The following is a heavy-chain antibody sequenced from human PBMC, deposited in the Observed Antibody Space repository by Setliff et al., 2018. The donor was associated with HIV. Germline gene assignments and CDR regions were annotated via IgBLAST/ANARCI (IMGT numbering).Heavy chain of an antibody. V-gene: IGHV4-39*07. CDR1: GGSISSSSYY. CDR2: IIHGGST. J-gene: IGHJ4*02. D-gene: IGHD3-22*01. Sequence: SETLSLTCTVSGGSISSSSYYWGWIRQAPGKGLEWIGEIIHGGSTNYNPSLKSRVTITIDTSKNQFSLILTSVTAADTAVYYCASTTYYYDSSGYNSWPLFDYWGQGTLVTVSS. CDR3: ASTTYYYDSSGYNSWPLFDY.